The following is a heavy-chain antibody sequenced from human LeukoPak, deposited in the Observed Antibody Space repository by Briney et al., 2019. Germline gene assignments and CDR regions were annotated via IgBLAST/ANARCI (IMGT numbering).Heavy chain of an antibody. CDR1: GYSFTSYW. CDR2: IYPGDSDT. Sequence: GESLKISCKGSGYSFTSYWIGWVRQMPGKGLEWMGIIYPGDSDTRYSPSFQGQVTISADKSISTAYLQWSSLKASDTAMYYCARQSPYYYDSSGYIDYWGQGTLVTVSS. CDR3: ARQSPYYYDSSGYIDY. V-gene: IGHV5-51*01. D-gene: IGHD3-22*01. J-gene: IGHJ4*02.